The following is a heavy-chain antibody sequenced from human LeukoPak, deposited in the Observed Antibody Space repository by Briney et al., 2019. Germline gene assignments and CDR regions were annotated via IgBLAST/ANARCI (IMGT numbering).Heavy chain of an antibody. CDR3: ARISLVGATTGFDY. D-gene: IGHD1-26*01. Sequence: PGGSLRLSCAASGFTFSSYEMNWVRQAPGKGLEWVSYISSGSSPIYYADSVKGRFTISRDNAKNSLYLQMNSLRAEDTAVYYCARISLVGATTGFDYWGQGALVTVSS. J-gene: IGHJ4*02. CDR1: GFTFSSYE. CDR2: ISSGSSPI. V-gene: IGHV3-48*01.